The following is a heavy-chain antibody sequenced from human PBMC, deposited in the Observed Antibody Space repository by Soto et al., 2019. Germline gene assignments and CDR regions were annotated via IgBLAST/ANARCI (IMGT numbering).Heavy chain of an antibody. J-gene: IGHJ6*02. CDR2: IYHDGRT. Sequence: SETLSLTCAVSGGSISSSNWWNWVRQPPGKGLEWIGEIYHDGRTNYNPSLKSRVTISVDKSKNQLSLNLISVTAADMAVYYCASHRYYSGMDVWGQGTTVTVSS. V-gene: IGHV4-4*02. CDR3: ASHRYYSGMDV. CDR1: GGSISSSNW.